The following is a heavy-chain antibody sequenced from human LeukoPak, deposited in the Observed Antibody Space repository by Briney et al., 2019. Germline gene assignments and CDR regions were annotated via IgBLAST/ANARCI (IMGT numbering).Heavy chain of an antibody. CDR3: ARDSHKLHSSAYFYVFDY. V-gene: IGHV3-66*02. D-gene: IGHD3-22*01. CDR1: GFTVSSDY. J-gene: IGHJ4*01. CDR2: IYGGGDT. Sequence: GGSLRLSCAASGFTVSSDYMGWVRQAPGKGLEYVSIIYGGGDTFYADSVKGRFTISRDNSKNTLYLQMNSLRAEDTAVYYCARDSHKLHSSAYFYVFDYWGQGTLVSVSS.